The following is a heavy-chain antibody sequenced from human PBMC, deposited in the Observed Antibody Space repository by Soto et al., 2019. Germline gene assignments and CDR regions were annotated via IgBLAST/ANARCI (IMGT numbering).Heavy chain of an antibody. Sequence: QITLKESGPTLVKPTQTLTLTCTFSGFSLGTSGVGVGWIRQPPGKALEWLALIYWDDDKRYSPSLNSRLTITKDTSKNQVVLTMTNMDPVYTATYYCAHSRPPRLLDYWGQGTLGTVSS. CDR1: GFSLGTSGVG. CDR3: AHSRPPRLLDY. J-gene: IGHJ4*02. V-gene: IGHV2-5*02. CDR2: IYWDDDK. D-gene: IGHD6-6*01.